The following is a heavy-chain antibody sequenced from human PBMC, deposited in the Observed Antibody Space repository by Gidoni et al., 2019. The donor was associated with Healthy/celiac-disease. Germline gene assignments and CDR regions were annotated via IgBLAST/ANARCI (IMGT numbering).Heavy chain of an antibody. CDR2: ISSNGGST. V-gene: IGHV3-64*01. CDR1: GFTSSSYA. J-gene: IGHJ3*02. CDR3: ARSVITTSIAFDI. Sequence: EVQPVESGGGLVEPGGSLRLSCAASGFTSSSYAMHWVRQAPGKGLEYISAISSNGGSTYYANSVKGRFTISRDNSKNTLYLQMGSLRAEDMAVYYCARSVITTSIAFDIWGQGTMVTVSS. D-gene: IGHD3-22*01.